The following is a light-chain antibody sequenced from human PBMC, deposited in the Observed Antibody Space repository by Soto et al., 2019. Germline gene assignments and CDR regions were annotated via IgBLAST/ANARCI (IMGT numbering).Light chain of an antibody. CDR3: SSYVGGGTWV. V-gene: IGLV2-23*01. J-gene: IGLJ3*02. CDR1: SSDVGTYNL. Sequence: QSALTQPASVSGSPGQSITISCTGTSSDVGTYNLVSWYQQRPGTAPKVIIYDGNKRPSGVSYRFSGSKSGNTASLTISGLQAEDEADYYCSSYVGGGTWVFGGGTKLTVL. CDR2: DGN.